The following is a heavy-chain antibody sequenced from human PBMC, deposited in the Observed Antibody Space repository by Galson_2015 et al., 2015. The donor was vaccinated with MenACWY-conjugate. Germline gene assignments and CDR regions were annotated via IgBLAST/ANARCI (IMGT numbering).Heavy chain of an antibody. CDR2: GYYSGST. J-gene: IGHJ4*02. Sequence: SETLSLTCTVSGASISSYYWSWIRQPPGKGLEWIGYGYYSGSTNYNPSLKSRVTISVDTSKNQFSLKLTSVTAADTAIYYCASQGGYSSGWYYFHYWGEGSLVPVSS. V-gene: IGHV4-59*01. CDR1: GASISSYY. D-gene: IGHD6-13*01. CDR3: ASQGGYSSGWYYFHY.